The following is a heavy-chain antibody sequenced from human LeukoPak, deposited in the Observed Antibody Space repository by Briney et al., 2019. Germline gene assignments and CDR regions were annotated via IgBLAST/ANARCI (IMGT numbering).Heavy chain of an antibody. J-gene: IGHJ5*02. V-gene: IGHV4-61*02. Sequence: SETLSLTCTVSGGSISSGSYYWSWIRQPAGKGLEWIGRIYTSGSTNYNPSLKSRVTISVDTSKNQFSLNLNSVTAADTAVYYCARGPTMVRGVRTKWFDPWGQGTLVTVSS. CDR2: IYTSGST. CDR1: GGSISSGSYY. CDR3: ARGPTMVRGVRTKWFDP. D-gene: IGHD3-10*01.